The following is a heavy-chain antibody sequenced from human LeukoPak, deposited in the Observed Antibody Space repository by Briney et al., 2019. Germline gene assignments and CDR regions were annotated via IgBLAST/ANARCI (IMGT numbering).Heavy chain of an antibody. D-gene: IGHD6-13*01. CDR2: ISYDGSNK. CDR3: AKEKYSSSWYWFEA. CDR1: GFTFSSYG. Sequence: PGGSLRLSCAASGFTFSSYGMHWVRQAPGKGLEWVAVISYDGSNKYYADSVKGRFTISRDNSKNTLYLQMNSLRAEDTAVYYCAKEKYSSSWYWFEAWGQGTLVTVSS. J-gene: IGHJ5*02. V-gene: IGHV3-30*18.